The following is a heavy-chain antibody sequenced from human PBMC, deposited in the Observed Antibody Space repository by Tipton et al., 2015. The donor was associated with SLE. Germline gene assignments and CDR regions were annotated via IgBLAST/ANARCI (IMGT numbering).Heavy chain of an antibody. D-gene: IGHD3-16*02. Sequence: SLRLSCAASGFTFSSYSMNWVRQAPGKGLEWVSSISSSSSYIYYADSVKGRFTISRDNSKNTLYLQMNSLRAEDTAVYYCARADIWGSYRYFDYWGQGTLVTVSS. CDR2: ISSSSSYI. CDR3: ARADIWGSYRYFDY. V-gene: IGHV3-21*01. J-gene: IGHJ4*02. CDR1: GFTFSSYS.